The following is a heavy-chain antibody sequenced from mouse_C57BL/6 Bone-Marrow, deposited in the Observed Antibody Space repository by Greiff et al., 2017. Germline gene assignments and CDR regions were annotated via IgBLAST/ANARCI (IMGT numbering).Heavy chain of an antibody. CDR1: GYTFTSYW. CDR2: INPSNGGT. CDR3: ARDHTPTKGGFAY. J-gene: IGHJ3*01. Sequence: VQLQQPGTELVKPGASVKLSCKASGYTFTSYWMHWVKQRPGQGLEWIGNINPSNGGTTYNEKFKSKATLTVDKSSSTAYMQLSSLTSEDSAVYYCARDHTPTKGGFAYWGQGTLVTVSA. V-gene: IGHV1-53*01. D-gene: IGHD5-1-1*01.